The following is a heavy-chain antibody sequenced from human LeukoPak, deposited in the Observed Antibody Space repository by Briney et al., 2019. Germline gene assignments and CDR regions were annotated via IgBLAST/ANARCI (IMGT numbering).Heavy chain of an antibody. CDR3: ARPRKTLDAFDI. V-gene: IGHV4-59*08. D-gene: IGHD1-14*01. CDR1: DGSISSYY. Sequence: SETLSLTCTVSDGSISSYYWSWIRQPPGKGLEWIGYIYYGGSTKYNPSLKSRVTISVDTSKNHFSLRLSSVTAADTAVYYCARPRKTLDAFDIWGQGTMVIVST. CDR2: IYYGGST. J-gene: IGHJ3*02.